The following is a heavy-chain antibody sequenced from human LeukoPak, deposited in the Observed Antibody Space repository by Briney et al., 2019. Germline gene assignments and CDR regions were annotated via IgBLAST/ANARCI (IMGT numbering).Heavy chain of an antibody. D-gene: IGHD3-10*01. CDR2: IYYSGST. CDR3: ARSMITMVRGVIIRHGRPAFFDY. Sequence: SETLSLTCTVSGGSISSSSYYWGWIRQPPGKGLEWIGSIYYSGSTYYNPSLKSRVTISVDTSKNQFSLKLSSVTAADTAVYYCARSMITMVRGVIIRHGRPAFFDYWGQGTLVTVSS. J-gene: IGHJ4*02. CDR1: GGSISSSSYY. V-gene: IGHV4-39*01.